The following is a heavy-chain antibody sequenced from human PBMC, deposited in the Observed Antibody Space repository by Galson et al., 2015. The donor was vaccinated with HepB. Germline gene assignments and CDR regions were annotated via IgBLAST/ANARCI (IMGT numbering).Heavy chain of an antibody. D-gene: IGHD3-10*01. Sequence: SLRLSCAASGFTFGSYSMNWVRQAPGKGLEWVSYISSSSSTIYYADSVKGRFTISRDNAKNSLYLQMNSLRAEDTAVYYCARDRLKFGELHGDGMDVWGQGTTVTGSS. CDR2: ISSSSSTI. J-gene: IGHJ6*02. CDR1: GFTFGSYS. CDR3: ARDRLKFGELHGDGMDV. V-gene: IGHV3-48*01.